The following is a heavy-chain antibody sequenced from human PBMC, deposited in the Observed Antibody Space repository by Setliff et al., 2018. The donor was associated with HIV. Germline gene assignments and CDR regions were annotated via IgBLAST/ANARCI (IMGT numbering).Heavy chain of an antibody. Sequence: PGGSLRLSCAASGFTFSNYAVHWVRQAPGKGQEWVAVASDDGKNIYYADSVKGRFTVSRDNYRNTVFLQMNSLRMEDTAVLYCARDAGRWGSYYYFRYMDVWGKGTTVTVSS. J-gene: IGHJ6*03. CDR3: ARDAGRWGSYYYFRYMDV. CDR1: GFTFSNYA. CDR2: ASDDGKNI. D-gene: IGHD3-16*01. V-gene: IGHV3-30*03.